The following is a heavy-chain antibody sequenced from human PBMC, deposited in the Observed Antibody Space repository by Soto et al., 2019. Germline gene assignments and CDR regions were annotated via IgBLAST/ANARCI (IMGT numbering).Heavy chain of an antibody. CDR1: GGSFSGYY. Sequence: SETLSLTCAVYGGSFSGYYWSWIRQPPGKGLEWIGEINHSGSTNYNPSLKSRVTISVDTSKNQFSLKLSSVTAADTAVYYCARGVDTAMVVKYYFDYWGQGTLVTVSS. V-gene: IGHV4-34*01. CDR2: INHSGST. D-gene: IGHD5-18*01. CDR3: ARGVDTAMVVKYYFDY. J-gene: IGHJ4*02.